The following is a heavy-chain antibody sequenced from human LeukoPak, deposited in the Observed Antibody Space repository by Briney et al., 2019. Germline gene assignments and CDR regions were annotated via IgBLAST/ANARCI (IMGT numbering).Heavy chain of an antibody. J-gene: IGHJ3*02. CDR1: GFTFSSYG. CDR2: IRYDGSNK. CDR3: ARDSTPDRPYYDFWSGGNAFDI. Sequence: GGSLRLSCAASGFTFSSYGMHWVRQAPGKGLEWVAFIRYDGSNKYYPDSVKGRFTISRDNSKNTLYLQMNSLRAEDTAVYYCARDSTPDRPYYDFWSGGNAFDIWGQGTMVTVSS. D-gene: IGHD3-3*01. V-gene: IGHV3-30*02.